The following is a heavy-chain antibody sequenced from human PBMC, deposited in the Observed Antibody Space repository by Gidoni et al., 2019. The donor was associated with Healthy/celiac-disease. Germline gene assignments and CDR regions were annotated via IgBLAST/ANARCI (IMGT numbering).Heavy chain of an antibody. J-gene: IGHJ4*02. D-gene: IGHD3-3*01. CDR2: ISYDGSNK. CDR3: ASELFWSGYYSPYDY. V-gene: IGHV3-30-3*01. CDR1: GFTFSSYA. Sequence: QVQLVESGGGVVQPGRSLRLSCAASGFTFSSYAMHWVRQAPGKGLGWVAVISYDGSNKYYADSVKGRFTISRDNSKNTLYLQMNSLRAEDTAVYYCASELFWSGYYSPYDYWGQGTLVTVSS.